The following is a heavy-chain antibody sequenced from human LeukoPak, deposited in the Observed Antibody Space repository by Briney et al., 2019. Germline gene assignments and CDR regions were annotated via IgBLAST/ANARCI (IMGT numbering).Heavy chain of an antibody. CDR2: ISSNGGST. Sequence: PGGSLRLSCSASGFTFSRYTMHWVRQAPGKGLEYVSAISSNGGSTYYTDSVKGRFTISRDNSKNTMYLQMSSLRAEDTAVYYCVKGGHSSSCYYLDYWGQGTLVTVSS. D-gene: IGHD6-13*01. CDR1: GFTFSRYT. CDR3: VKGGHSSSCYYLDY. J-gene: IGHJ4*02. V-gene: IGHV3-64D*09.